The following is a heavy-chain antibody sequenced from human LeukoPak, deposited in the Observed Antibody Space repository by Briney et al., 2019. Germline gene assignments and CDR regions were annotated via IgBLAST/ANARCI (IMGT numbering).Heavy chain of an antibody. Sequence: GGSLRLSCAASGFTFSSYDMHWVRQATGKGLEWVSAIGTAGDTYYPGSVKGRFTISRENAKNSLYLQMNSLRAEDTAVYYCARNTIAVAGTFYGMDVWGQGTTVTVSS. CDR3: ARNTIAVAGTFYGMDV. D-gene: IGHD6-19*01. CDR1: GFTFSSYD. V-gene: IGHV3-13*01. J-gene: IGHJ6*02. CDR2: IGTAGDT.